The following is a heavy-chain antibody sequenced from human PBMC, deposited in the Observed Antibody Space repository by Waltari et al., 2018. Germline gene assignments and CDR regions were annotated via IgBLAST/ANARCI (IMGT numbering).Heavy chain of an antibody. Sequence: QVQLQQWGAGLLKPSETLSLTCAVYGGSFSGYYWSWIRQPPGKGLEWIGEINHSGRTNYNPSLKSRVTISVDTSKNQFSLKLSSVTAADTAVYYCARGLSNQNERYFDLWGRGTLVTVSS. CDR1: GGSFSGYY. J-gene: IGHJ2*01. V-gene: IGHV4-34*01. D-gene: IGHD4-4*01. CDR3: ARGLSNQNERYFDL. CDR2: INHSGRT.